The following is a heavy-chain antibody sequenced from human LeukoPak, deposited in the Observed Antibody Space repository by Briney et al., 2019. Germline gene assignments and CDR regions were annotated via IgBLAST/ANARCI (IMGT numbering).Heavy chain of an antibody. Sequence: GGSLRLSCAASGFTFSSYGMHWVRQAPGKGLEWVAVISYDGSNKYYADSVKGRFTISRDNPKNTLYLQMNSLRAEDTAVYYCAKNRGSGSPGHYYYGMDVWGQGTTVTVSS. V-gene: IGHV3-30*18. CDR3: AKNRGSGSPGHYYYGMDV. J-gene: IGHJ6*02. CDR2: ISYDGSNK. CDR1: GFTFSSYG. D-gene: IGHD3-10*01.